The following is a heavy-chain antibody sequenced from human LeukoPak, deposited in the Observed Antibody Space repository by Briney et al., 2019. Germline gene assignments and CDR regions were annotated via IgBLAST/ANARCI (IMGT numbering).Heavy chain of an antibody. CDR3: ARVYASGSYYNRPFDF. CDR2: IIPIFASA. D-gene: IGHD3-10*01. CDR1: GASFGNYA. Sequence: ASVKVSCKASGASFGNYAISWVRQAPGQGLEWMGGIIPIFASANYAQKFEGRVTITADESTRTAYMELSSLRSEDTAVYYCARVYASGSYYNRPFDFWGQGTLVTVSS. J-gene: IGHJ4*02. V-gene: IGHV1-69*13.